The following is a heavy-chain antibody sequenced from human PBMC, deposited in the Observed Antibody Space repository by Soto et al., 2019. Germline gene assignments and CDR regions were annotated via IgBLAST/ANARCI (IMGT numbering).Heavy chain of an antibody. CDR3: ATTGYCSGGSCSYYGMDV. CDR2: FDPEDGET. J-gene: IGHJ6*02. V-gene: IGHV1-24*01. CDR1: GYTLTELS. D-gene: IGHD2-15*01. Sequence: ASVKVSCKVSGYTLTELSMHWVRQAPGKGLEWMGGFDPEDGETIYAQKFQGRVTMTEDTSTDTAYMELSSLRSEDTAVYYCATTGYCSGGSCSYYGMDVWGQGTPVTVSS.